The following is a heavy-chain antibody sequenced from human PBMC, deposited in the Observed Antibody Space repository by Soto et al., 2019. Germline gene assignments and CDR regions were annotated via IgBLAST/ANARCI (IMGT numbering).Heavy chain of an antibody. Sequence: QVQLVQSGAEVKKPGASVKVSCKASGYDFSSYGIRWVRQAPGQGREWMGWISASHGNRDYAQQFQGRVTMTSDTSRTTAYMELRSLRSDDTAVYYCVRDPQRNDYWGQGTLVNVSS. CDR1: GYDFSSYG. D-gene: IGHD2-2*01. V-gene: IGHV1-18*04. CDR2: ISASHGNR. CDR3: VRDPQRNDY. J-gene: IGHJ4*02.